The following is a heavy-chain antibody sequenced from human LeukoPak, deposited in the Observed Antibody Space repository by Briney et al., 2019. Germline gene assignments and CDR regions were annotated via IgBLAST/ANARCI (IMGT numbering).Heavy chain of an antibody. Sequence: PSETLSLPCTVSGGSMSSSSYYWDWIRQTPGKGLEWIGSIYYSGSTHYNPSLKSRVTISVDTSKNQFSLKLSSVTAADTAVYYCARRGVTTKTFEVDLWGQGTLVTVSS. J-gene: IGHJ5*02. CDR3: ARRGVTTKTFEVDL. CDR1: GGSMSSSSYY. V-gene: IGHV4-39*01. D-gene: IGHD2-21*02. CDR2: IYYSGST.